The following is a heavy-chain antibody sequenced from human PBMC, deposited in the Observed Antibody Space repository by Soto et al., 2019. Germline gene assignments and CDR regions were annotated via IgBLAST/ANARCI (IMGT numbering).Heavy chain of an antibody. CDR2: IYYSGST. Sequence: TLSLTCTVSGGSIRSGGYYWSWIRQHPGKGLEWIGYIYYSGSTYYNPSLKSRVTISVDTSKNQFSLKLSSVTAADTAVYYCARLITIFGVAPPGWFDYWGQGTLVTVSS. D-gene: IGHD3-3*01. J-gene: IGHJ4*02. V-gene: IGHV4-31*03. CDR1: GGSIRSGGYY. CDR3: ARLITIFGVAPPGWFDY.